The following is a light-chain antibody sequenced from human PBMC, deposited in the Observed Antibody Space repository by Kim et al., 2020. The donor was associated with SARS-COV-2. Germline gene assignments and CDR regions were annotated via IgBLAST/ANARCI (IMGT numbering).Light chain of an antibody. CDR2: DAS. CDR3: QRYHNPPHT. V-gene: IGKV1-33*01. J-gene: IGKJ4*01. Sequence: DIQMTQSPSSLSASVGDRVTITCQASQDISNYLIWYQQKPGKAPKLLIYDASNLETGVPSRFSGSGSGTDFTFTISSLQPEDIATYYCQRYHNPPHTFGGETEVEIK. CDR1: QDISNY.